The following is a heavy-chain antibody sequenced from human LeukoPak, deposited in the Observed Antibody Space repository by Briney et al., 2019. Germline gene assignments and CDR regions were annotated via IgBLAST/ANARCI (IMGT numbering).Heavy chain of an antibody. J-gene: IGHJ4*02. V-gene: IGHV1-18*01. CDR3: ARGGSGSYFAY. D-gene: IGHD3-10*01. CDR2: ISPFNVKT. Sequence: ASVKVSCTASGYTFINQAISWVRQAPGQGLKWMGWISPFNVKTDYAQTFQGRLTMTTDASTSTAHMELRSLRSADTAIYYCARGGSGSYFAYWGQGTLVAVSS. CDR1: GYTFINQA.